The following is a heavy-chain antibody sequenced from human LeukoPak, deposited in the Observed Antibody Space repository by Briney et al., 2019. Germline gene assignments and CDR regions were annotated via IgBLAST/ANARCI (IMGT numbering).Heavy chain of an antibody. J-gene: IGHJ4*02. CDR2: IQYDGSNK. V-gene: IGHV3-30*02. Sequence: GGSLRLSCAASAFIFSSYGMHWVRQAPGKGLEWVAYIQYDGSNKQYADSVRGRFSISRDSSKNVLYLQMNSLRAEDTAVYYCAKSGLNRFDYWGQGTLVTVSS. CDR1: AFIFSSYG. D-gene: IGHD2-15*01. CDR3: AKSGLNRFDY.